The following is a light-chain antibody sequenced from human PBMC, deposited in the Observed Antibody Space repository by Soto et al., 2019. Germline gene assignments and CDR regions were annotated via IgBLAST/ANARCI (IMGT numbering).Light chain of an antibody. CDR2: WAS. Sequence: DIVMTQSPDSLAVSLGERATINCKSSQSVLYNSNNKNYLAWYQQRPGQPPKLLIYWASTRESGVPDRFSGSGSGTDFALTISSLQAGDVAVYYCQQFLSTPRTFGQGTKVEIK. CDR3: QQFLSTPRT. J-gene: IGKJ1*01. V-gene: IGKV4-1*01. CDR1: QSVLYNSNNKNY.